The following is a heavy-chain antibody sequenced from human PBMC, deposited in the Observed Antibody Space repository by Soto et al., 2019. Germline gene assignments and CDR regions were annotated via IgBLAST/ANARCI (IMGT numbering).Heavy chain of an antibody. Sequence: GGSLRLSCAASGFTFSSYGMHWVRQAPGKGLEWVAVIWYDGSNKYYADSVKGRFTISRDNSKNTLYLQMNSLRAEDTAVYYCARDRRDCRDFWSGYQTNCYYYCMDVWGQGTMVTGSS. CDR2: IWYDGSNK. D-gene: IGHD3-3*01. CDR1: GFTFSSYG. J-gene: IGHJ6*02. V-gene: IGHV3-33*01. CDR3: ARDRRDCRDFWSGYQTNCYYYCMDV.